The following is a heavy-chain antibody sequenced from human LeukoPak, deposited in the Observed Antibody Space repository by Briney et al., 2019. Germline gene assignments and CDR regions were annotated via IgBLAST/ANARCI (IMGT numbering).Heavy chain of an antibody. V-gene: IGHV4-61*02. J-gene: IGHJ6*03. CDR2: MSTSGST. CDR1: DGSISSGYYY. CDR3: ARDGDNSNGYYYYMDV. Sequence: SETLSLTCSVSDGSISSGYYYWSWIRQPAGKGLEWIGRMSTSGSTNYNPSLKSRVTMSVDTSKNQCSLNLSSVTAADTAVYYCARDGDNSNGYYYYMDVWGKGTTVTISS. D-gene: IGHD4-23*01.